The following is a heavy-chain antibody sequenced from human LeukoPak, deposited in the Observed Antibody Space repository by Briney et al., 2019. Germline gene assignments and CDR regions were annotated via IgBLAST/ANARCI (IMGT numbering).Heavy chain of an antibody. D-gene: IGHD3-22*01. Sequence: PGGSLRLPCAASGFTFSSYWMSWVRQAPGKGLEWVSVIYSGGSTYYADSVKGRFTISRDNSKNTLYLQMNSLRAEDTAVYYCASLPRYYDSSGYYNDAFDIWGQGTMVTVSS. CDR1: GFTFSSYW. V-gene: IGHV3-53*01. CDR2: IYSGGST. CDR3: ASLPRYYDSSGYYNDAFDI. J-gene: IGHJ3*02.